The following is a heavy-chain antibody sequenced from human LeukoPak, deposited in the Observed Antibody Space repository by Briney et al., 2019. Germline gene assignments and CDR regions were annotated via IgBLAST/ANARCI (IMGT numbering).Heavy chain of an antibody. CDR2: ISGSGGST. D-gene: IGHD3-10*01. J-gene: IGHJ4*02. CDR1: GFTPSRYA. V-gene: IGHV3-23*01. Sequence: GGSLRLSCAASGFTPSRYAMSSVPDAPGRGLECVSAISGSGGSTSSTDSARGRSTISRDNPKNTLHLQMNSLRAEDTPVYYCAKAHRMSMFRGVSVVYWGEGTLVSVSS. CDR3: AKAHRMSMFRGVSVVY.